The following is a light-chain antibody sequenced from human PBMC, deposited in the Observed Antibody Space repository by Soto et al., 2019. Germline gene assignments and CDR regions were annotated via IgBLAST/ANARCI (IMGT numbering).Light chain of an antibody. Sequence: ERVMTQSPATLSVSPGERATLSFRASQSVSSHLAWYQQKPGQPPRLLIYDASYRATGIPARFSGSGSGTDFTLTISRLEPEDFAVYYCQQYYDWPWTFGQGTKVDIK. CDR3: QQYYDWPWT. V-gene: IGKV3D-15*01. J-gene: IGKJ1*01. CDR1: QSVSSH. CDR2: DAS.